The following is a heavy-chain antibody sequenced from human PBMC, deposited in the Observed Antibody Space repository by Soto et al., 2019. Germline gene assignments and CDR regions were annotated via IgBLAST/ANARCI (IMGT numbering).Heavy chain of an antibody. Sequence: QITLKESGPTLVKPTQTLTLTCTFSGFSLSSTRMAVGWIRQPPGKALECLALIYWDDDKRYSPFLKSRLTITKDTSKNQVVLTMSNMYPVDTARYYCAHIVVSGLGYYFDYWGQGTLVTVSS. CDR3: AHIVVSGLGYYFDY. CDR1: GFSLSSTRMA. V-gene: IGHV2-5*02. J-gene: IGHJ4*02. CDR2: IYWDDDK. D-gene: IGHD6-19*01.